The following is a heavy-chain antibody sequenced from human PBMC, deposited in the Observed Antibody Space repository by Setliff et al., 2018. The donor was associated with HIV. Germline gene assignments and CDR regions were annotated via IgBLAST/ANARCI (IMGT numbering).Heavy chain of an antibody. D-gene: IGHD2-21*02. V-gene: IGHV5-51*01. CDR2: IYPGDSVT. J-gene: IGHJ4*02. CDR3: AKRRRAPGTADLEAF. Sequence: PGESLKISCRASGYAFDNYWIGGVRQMPGKGLEWMGVIYPGDSVTRYGPSFQGQVTISADGSIPAAYLQWSSLRASDTAVYYCAKRRRAPGTADLEAFWGQGTLVTVSS. CDR1: GYAFDNYW.